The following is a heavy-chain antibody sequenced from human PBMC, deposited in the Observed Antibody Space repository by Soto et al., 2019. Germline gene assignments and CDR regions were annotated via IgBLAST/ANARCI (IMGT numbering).Heavy chain of an antibody. CDR2: INSDGSST. CDR3: ARVPLRGYSSYDRDERPIDY. J-gene: IGHJ4*02. Sequence: EVQLVESGGGLVQPGGSLRLSCAASGFTFSSYWMHWVRQAPGKGLVWVSRINSDGSSTSYADSVKGRFTISRDNAKNTLYLQMNSLRAEDTAVYYCARVPLRGYSSYDRDERPIDYWGQGTLVTVSS. V-gene: IGHV3-74*01. CDR1: GFTFSSYW. D-gene: IGHD5-12*01.